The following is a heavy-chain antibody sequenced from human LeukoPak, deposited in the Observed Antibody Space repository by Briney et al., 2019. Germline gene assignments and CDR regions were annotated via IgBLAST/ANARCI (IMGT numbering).Heavy chain of an antibody. J-gene: IGHJ1*01. CDR3: ARRDFYRPFHQ. V-gene: IGHV4-39*02. CDR1: ADTVNSSSYY. Sequence: SVTLSLTCTVSADTVNSSSYYWRWLRLPPGKGLQWVGSIHFGGPTYYTPSLGSRASISIDTSKDRFSLRLTSATAADTAVYFCARRDFYRPFHQWGLGTLVTVSS. D-gene: IGHD2/OR15-2a*01. CDR2: IHFGGPT.